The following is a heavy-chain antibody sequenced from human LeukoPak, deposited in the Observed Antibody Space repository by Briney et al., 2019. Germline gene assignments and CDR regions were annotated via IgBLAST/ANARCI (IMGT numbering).Heavy chain of an antibody. Sequence: GSLRLSCAASGSPFDDYTMHWVRQPPGKGLEWVSLISWDGGSTYYADSVKGRFTISRDNSKNSLYLQMNSLRTEDTALYYCAKDVWDGGYNLPEYYFDYWGQGTLVTISS. V-gene: IGHV3-43*01. J-gene: IGHJ4*02. CDR2: ISWDGGST. CDR3: AKDVWDGGYNLPEYYFDY. CDR1: GSPFDDYT. D-gene: IGHD5-24*01.